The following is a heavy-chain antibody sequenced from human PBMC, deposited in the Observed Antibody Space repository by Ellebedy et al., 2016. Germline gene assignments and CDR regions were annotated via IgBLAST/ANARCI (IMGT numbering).Heavy chain of an antibody. J-gene: IGHJ4*02. V-gene: IGHV4-39*07. CDR1: GGSISSSSYY. Sequence: SETLSLXCTVSGGSISSSSYYWGWIRQPPGKGLEWIGSIYYSGSTYYNPSLKSRVTISVDTSKNQFSLKLSSVTAADTAVYYCARSYSGYDPFDYWGQGTLVTVSS. CDR3: ARSYSGYDPFDY. CDR2: IYYSGST. D-gene: IGHD5-12*01.